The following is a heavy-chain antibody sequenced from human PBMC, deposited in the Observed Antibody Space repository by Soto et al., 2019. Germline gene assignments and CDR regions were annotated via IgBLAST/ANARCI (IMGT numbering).Heavy chain of an antibody. J-gene: IGHJ4*02. CDR1: GYTFTSYG. V-gene: IGHV1-18*01. CDR2: ISAYNGNT. D-gene: IGHD2-15*01. Sequence: QVQLVQSGAEVKKPGASVKVSCKASGYTFTSYGISWVRQAPGQGLEWMGWISAYNGNTNYAQKLQDRVTMTTDTSTSTAYMELRSLRSDDTAVYYCARRYCSGGSCYLMDYWGQGTLVTVSS. CDR3: ARRYCSGGSCYLMDY.